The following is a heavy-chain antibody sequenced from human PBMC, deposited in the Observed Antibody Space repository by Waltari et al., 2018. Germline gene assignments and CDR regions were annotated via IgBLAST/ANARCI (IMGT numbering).Heavy chain of an antibody. J-gene: IGHJ4*02. CDR3: ARETEEVVGYDY. CDR1: GGSFSGYY. V-gene: IGHV4-34*01. CDR2: INHSGST. Sequence: QVQLQQWGAGLLKPSETLSLTCAVYGGSFSGYYWSWSRQPPGKGLEWIGEINHSGSTNYNPSLKSRVTISVDTSKNQFSLKLSSVTAADTAVYYCARETEEVVGYDYWGQGTLVTVSS. D-gene: IGHD2-8*02.